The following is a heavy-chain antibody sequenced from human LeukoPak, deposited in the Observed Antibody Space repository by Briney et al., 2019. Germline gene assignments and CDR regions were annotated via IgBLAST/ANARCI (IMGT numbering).Heavy chain of an antibody. CDR2: IKSKTDGGTT. V-gene: IGHV3-15*01. D-gene: IGHD1-26*01. Sequence: PGGSLRLSCAASGFTLSNAWMSWVRQAPGKGLEWVGRIKSKTDGGTTDYGAPVKGRFTISRDDSKNTLYLQMNSLKTEDTAVYYCTTDTETQWELLRPEDAFDIWGQGTMVTVSS. CDR3: TTDTETQWELLRPEDAFDI. J-gene: IGHJ3*02. CDR1: GFTLSNAW.